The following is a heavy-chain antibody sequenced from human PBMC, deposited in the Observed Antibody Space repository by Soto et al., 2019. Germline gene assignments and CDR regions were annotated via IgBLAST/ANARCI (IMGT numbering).Heavy chain of an antibody. CDR3: ARATNYCYAMDG. V-gene: IGHV3-33*05. CDR1: GFTFISYG. CDR2: ISYDGSDR. Sequence: QVQLVESGGGVVQPGRSLRLSCAASGFTFISYGMHWVRQAPGKGLQWVAFISYDGSDRYYGDSVKGGFTISRGNYKNTLYLQINSLKTEYTAVYYCARATNYCYAMDGWGQGTTVTVSS. J-gene: IGHJ6*02.